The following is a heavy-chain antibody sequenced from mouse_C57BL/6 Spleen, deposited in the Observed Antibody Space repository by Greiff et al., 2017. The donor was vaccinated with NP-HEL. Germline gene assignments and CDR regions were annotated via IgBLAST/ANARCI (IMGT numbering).Heavy chain of an antibody. Sequence: QVQLQQPGAELVKPGASVKMSCKASGYTFTSYWITWVKQRPGQGLEWIGDIYPGSGSTNYNEKFKSKATLTVDPSSSTAYMQLSSLTSDDSAVYYCARGRHYGYAEGFAYWRHGTLVTVSA. J-gene: IGHJ3*01. CDR1: GYTFTSYW. CDR3: ARGRHYGYAEGFAY. D-gene: IGHD2-2*01. CDR2: IYPGSGST. V-gene: IGHV1-55*01.